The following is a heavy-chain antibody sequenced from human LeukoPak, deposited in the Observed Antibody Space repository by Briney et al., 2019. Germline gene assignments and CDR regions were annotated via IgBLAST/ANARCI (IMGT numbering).Heavy chain of an antibody. V-gene: IGHV4-59*01. Sequence: SETLSLTCSVSDDSITMYYWTWIRRPPGKGLEWIGYVDHTGSTNFNPSLNGRVSISRDTTKNLFSLRLRSVTAADTAVYFCARGRVSSSTWYSTYYYYFYMDVWGKGTTVTVSS. CDR2: VDHTGST. D-gene: IGHD1-1*01. CDR3: ARGRVSSSTWYSTYYYYFYMDV. CDR1: DDSITMYY. J-gene: IGHJ6*03.